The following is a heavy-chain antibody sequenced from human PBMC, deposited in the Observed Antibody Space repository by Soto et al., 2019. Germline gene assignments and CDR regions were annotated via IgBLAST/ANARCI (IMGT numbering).Heavy chain of an antibody. CDR2: INPSGGST. CDR1: RYPFTNFY. V-gene: IGHV1-46*01. D-gene: IGHD1-26*01. J-gene: IGHJ6*01. CDR3: ARSQVGRPLDV. Sequence: DSGKVSFKACRYPFTNFYIHWLRQAPGQGLEWMGIINPSGGSTTYPQKFQGRVTMTRDTSTSTVHMELITLRSEDTAVYYCARSQVGRPLDVWGPGTTVTVSS.